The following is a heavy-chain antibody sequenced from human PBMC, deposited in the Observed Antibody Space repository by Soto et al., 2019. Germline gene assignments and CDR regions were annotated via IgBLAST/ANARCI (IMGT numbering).Heavy chain of an antibody. CDR3: ARHDYHDSSGYYTPFGN. V-gene: IGHV4-39*01. CDR2: LSSGGTP. J-gene: IGHJ4*02. Sequence: ETLSLTCTVSGGSISSTNDFWGWIRQPPGKGLEWIGSLSSGGTPYYNPSLKSRVTLSVDTSRKQFSLNLTSVTAADTAVYYCARHDYHDSSGYYTPFGNWGQGTLVTVSS. D-gene: IGHD3-22*01. CDR1: GGSISSTNDF.